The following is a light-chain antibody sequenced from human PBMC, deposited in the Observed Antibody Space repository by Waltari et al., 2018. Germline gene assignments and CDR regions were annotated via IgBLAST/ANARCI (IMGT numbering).Light chain of an antibody. CDR1: QSVSSY. Sequence: EIVLTQSPATLSLSPGEGATLSCRASQSVSSYLAWNQLKPGQAPRLLIYGASNRATGIPARFSGSASGTDFTLTINSLEPEDFAVYYCLQSSNWYTFGQGTKLEIK. CDR2: GAS. J-gene: IGKJ2*01. CDR3: LQSSNWYT. V-gene: IGKV3-11*01.